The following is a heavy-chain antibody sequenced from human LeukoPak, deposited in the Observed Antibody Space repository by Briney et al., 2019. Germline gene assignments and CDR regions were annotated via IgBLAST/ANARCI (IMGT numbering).Heavy chain of an antibody. CDR2: INPNSGGA. V-gene: IGHV1-2*02. CDR3: ARVPAAGYFDY. J-gene: IGHJ4*02. D-gene: IGHD2-2*01. CDR1: GYTFTGYY. Sequence: GASVKVSCKASGYTFTGYYMHWVRQAPGQGLEWMGWINPNSGGANYAQKFQGRVTMTRDTPISTAYMELSRLRSDDTAVYYCARVPAAGYFDYWGQGTLVTVSS.